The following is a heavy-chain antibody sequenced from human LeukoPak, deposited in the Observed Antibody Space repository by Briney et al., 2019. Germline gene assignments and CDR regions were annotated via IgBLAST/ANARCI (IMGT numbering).Heavy chain of an antibody. J-gene: IGHJ5*02. Sequence: GASVKVSCKASGYTFTSYDINWVRQATGQGLEWMGWMNPNSGNTGYAQKFQGRVTMTRNTSISTAYMELSSLRSEDTAVYYCAREYWYNWNYVRGGNRFDPWGQGTLVTVSS. CDR1: GYTFTSYD. CDR2: MNPNSGNT. CDR3: AREYWYNWNYVRGGNRFDP. V-gene: IGHV1-8*01. D-gene: IGHD1-7*01.